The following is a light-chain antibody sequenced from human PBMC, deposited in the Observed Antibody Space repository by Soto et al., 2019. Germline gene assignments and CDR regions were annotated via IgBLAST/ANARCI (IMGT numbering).Light chain of an antibody. V-gene: IGLV7-46*01. CDR3: LISYSGARV. Sequence: QAVVTQEPSLTVSPGGTVTLTCGSSTGAVTGGHYPYWFEQKPGQAPRTLIYDTSNKHSWTPARFSGSLLGGKAALTLSGAQPEDEADYYCLISYSGARVFGGGTKVTVL. J-gene: IGLJ2*01. CDR1: TGAVTGGHY. CDR2: DTS.